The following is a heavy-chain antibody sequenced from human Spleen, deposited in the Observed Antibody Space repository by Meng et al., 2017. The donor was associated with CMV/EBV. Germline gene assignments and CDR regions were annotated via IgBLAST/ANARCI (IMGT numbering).Heavy chain of an antibody. D-gene: IGHD5-12*01. CDR1: GGSISSYY. Sequence: SETLSLTCTVSGGSISSYYWSWIRQPPGKGLEWIGYISYSGSTNYNPSLKSRVTLSVDTSKNQFSLKLSSVTAADTAVYYCARGRRGYGRTTLALDYWGQGTLVTVSS. CDR3: ARGRRGYGRTTLALDY. J-gene: IGHJ4*02. V-gene: IGHV4-59*12. CDR2: ISYSGST.